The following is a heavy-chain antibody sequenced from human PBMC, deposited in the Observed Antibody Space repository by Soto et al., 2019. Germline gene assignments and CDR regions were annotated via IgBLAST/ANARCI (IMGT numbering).Heavy chain of an antibody. Sequence: QVQLAESGGGVVQPGRSLRLSCAASGFTFSNYDMHWVRQAPGKGLEWVAVIWYDGSEKYYADSVKGRYTISRDNSKNTLYLQMNSLGAEDTAVYYCARYASGGDYWGQGTLVTVSS. D-gene: IGHD2-2*01. CDR3: ARYASGGDY. CDR1: GFTFSNYD. V-gene: IGHV3-33*01. J-gene: IGHJ4*02. CDR2: IWYDGSEK.